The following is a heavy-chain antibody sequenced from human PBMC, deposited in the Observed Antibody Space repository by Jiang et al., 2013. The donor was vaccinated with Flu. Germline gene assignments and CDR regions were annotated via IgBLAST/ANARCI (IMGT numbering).Heavy chain of an antibody. D-gene: IGHD4-17*01. CDR2: IYYSGST. J-gene: IGHJ2*01. CDR1: GGSISSYY. V-gene: IGHV4-59*08. CDR3: ARRPMTTEYNWYFDL. Sequence: SGSGLVKPSETLSLTCTVSGGSISSYYWSWIRQPPGKGLEWIGYIYYSGSTNYNPSLKSRVTISVDTSKNQFSLKLSSVTAADTAVYYCARRPMTTEYNWYFDLWGRGTLVTVSS.